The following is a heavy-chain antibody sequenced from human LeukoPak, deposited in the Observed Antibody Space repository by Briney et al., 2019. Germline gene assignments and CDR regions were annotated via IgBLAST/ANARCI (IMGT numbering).Heavy chain of an antibody. Sequence: ASVKVSCKASGYTFTGYYMHWVRQAPGQGLEWMGRINPNSGGTNYAQKFQGRVTMTRDTSISTAYMELSRLRSDDTAVYYCARGITMVRGVPYWGQGTLVTVSS. V-gene: IGHV1-2*06. CDR1: GYTFTGYY. CDR3: ARGITMVRGVPY. D-gene: IGHD3-10*01. J-gene: IGHJ4*02. CDR2: INPNSGGT.